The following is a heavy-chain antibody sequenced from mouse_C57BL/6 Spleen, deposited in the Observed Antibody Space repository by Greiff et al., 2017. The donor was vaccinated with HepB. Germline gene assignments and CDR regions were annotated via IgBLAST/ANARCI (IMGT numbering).Heavy chain of an antibody. Sequence: EVKLMESGPELVKPGASVKISCKASGYSFTGYYMNWVKQSPEKSLEWIGEINPSTGGTTYNQKFKAKATLTVDKSSSTAYMQLKSLTSEDSAVYYCATITTVGPDYWGQGTTLTVSS. J-gene: IGHJ2*01. CDR1: GYSFTGYY. CDR2: INPSTGGT. D-gene: IGHD1-1*01. V-gene: IGHV1-42*01. CDR3: ATITTVGPDY.